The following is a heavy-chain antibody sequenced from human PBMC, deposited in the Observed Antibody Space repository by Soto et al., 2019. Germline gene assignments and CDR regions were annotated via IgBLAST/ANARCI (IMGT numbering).Heavy chain of an antibody. Sequence: QITLKESGPTLVKPTQTLTLTCTFSGFSLSTSGVGVGWIRQPPGKALEWLALIYWDDDKRYSPSLKSRLTITKDTSKNQVVLTITNMDPVDTATYYCALLGYCSSTSCYAGDWFDPWGQGTLVTVSS. CDR3: ALLGYCSSTSCYAGDWFDP. D-gene: IGHD2-2*01. J-gene: IGHJ5*02. CDR1: GFSLSTSGVG. CDR2: IYWDDDK. V-gene: IGHV2-5*02.